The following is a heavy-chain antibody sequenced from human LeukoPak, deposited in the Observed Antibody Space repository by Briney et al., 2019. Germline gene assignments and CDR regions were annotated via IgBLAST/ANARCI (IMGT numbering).Heavy chain of an antibody. CDR2: IYHSGST. CDR1: GYSISSGYY. D-gene: IGHD6-13*01. CDR3: ARSPAQQLAYYYYYYYMDV. Sequence: PSETLSLTCTVSGYSISSGYYWGWIRQPPGKGLEWIGSIYHSGSTYYNPSLKSRVTISVDTSKNQFSLKLSSVTAADTAVYYCARSPAQQLAYYYYYYYMDVWGKGTTVTVSS. V-gene: IGHV4-38-2*02. J-gene: IGHJ6*03.